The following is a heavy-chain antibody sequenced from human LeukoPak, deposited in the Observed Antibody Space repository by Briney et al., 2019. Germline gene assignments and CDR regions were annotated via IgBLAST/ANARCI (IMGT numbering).Heavy chain of an antibody. D-gene: IGHD6-19*01. Sequence: SEALSLTCAVYGGSFSGYYWSWIRQPPGKGLEWIGEINHSGSTNYNPSLKSRVTISVDTSKNQFSLKLGSVTAADTAVYDCARLGRIAVIDYWGQGTLVTVSS. V-gene: IGHV4-34*01. CDR1: GGSFSGYY. CDR3: ARLGRIAVIDY. CDR2: INHSGST. J-gene: IGHJ4*02.